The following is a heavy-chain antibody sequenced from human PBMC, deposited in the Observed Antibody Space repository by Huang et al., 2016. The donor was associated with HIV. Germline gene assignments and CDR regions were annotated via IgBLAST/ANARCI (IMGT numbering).Heavy chain of an antibody. CDR2: IYHSGHT. CDR3: AAHGRIVGIPAAPLRFDP. V-gene: IGHV4-39*01. CDR1: GGSISSSSYY. D-gene: IGHD6-13*01. J-gene: IGHJ5*02. Sequence: QLQLQESGPGLVKPSETLSLTCTVSGGSISSSSYYWGWIRQPPGKGLEWIGSIYHSGHTYYNPALKSRVTISGDTSRTQFSLKLSSVTAADTAVYYCAAHGRIVGIPAAPLRFDPWGQGTLVTVSS.